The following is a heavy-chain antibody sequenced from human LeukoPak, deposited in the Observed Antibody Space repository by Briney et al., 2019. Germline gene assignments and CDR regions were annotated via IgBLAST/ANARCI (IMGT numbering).Heavy chain of an antibody. Sequence: GGSLRLSCAASGFPFSSYWVSWVRQAPGKGLEGVANIKQDGSDKYYVDSVKGRFTISRDNAKNSLYLQLNSLRADDTAVYYCARLTGTTGFDYWGQGTLVIVSS. CDR3: ARLTGTTGFDY. D-gene: IGHD1-1*01. CDR1: GFPFSSYW. V-gene: IGHV3-7*01. J-gene: IGHJ4*02. CDR2: IKQDGSDK.